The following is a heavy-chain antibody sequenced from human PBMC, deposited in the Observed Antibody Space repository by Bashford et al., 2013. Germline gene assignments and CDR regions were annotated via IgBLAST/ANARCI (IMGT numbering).Heavy chain of an antibody. J-gene: IGHJ6*03. CDR1: GGTFSSYA. V-gene: IGHV1-69*06. CDR3: ASNFGRRAYRSFYYYYMDV. D-gene: IGHD1-20*01. CDR2: IIPIFGTA. Sequence: SVKVSCKASGGTFSSYAISWVRQAPGQGLEWMGGIIPIFGTANYAQKFQGRVTITGGQIHEHSLHGAEQPETLEDTAVYYCASNFGRRAYRSFYYYYMDVVGQRDHGHRL.